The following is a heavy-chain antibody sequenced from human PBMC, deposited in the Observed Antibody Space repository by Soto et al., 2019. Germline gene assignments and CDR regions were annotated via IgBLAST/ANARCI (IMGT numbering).Heavy chain of an antibody. CDR2: ISYDGSNK. Sequence: QVQLVESGGGVVQPGRSLRLSCAASGFTFSSYGMHWVRQAPGKGLEWVAVISYDGSNKYYADSVKGRFTISRDNSKNTLYLQMNRLRAEDTAVYYCAKDFHDILTGDFQHWGQGTLVTVSS. V-gene: IGHV3-30*18. CDR3: AKDFHDILTGDFQH. CDR1: GFTFSSYG. D-gene: IGHD3-9*01. J-gene: IGHJ1*01.